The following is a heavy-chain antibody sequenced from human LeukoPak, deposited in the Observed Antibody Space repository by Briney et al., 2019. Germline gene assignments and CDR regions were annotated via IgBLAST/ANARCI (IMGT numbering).Heavy chain of an antibody. V-gene: IGHV4-39*01. CDR1: GGSISNSNYY. J-gene: IGHJ4*02. CDR3: MRHEEEDGYNAKPFDF. Sequence: PSETLSRTCTVSGGSISNSNYYWGWVRQPPGKGLEWIGTIYYSGNTYYTPSLKSRVTISVDTSKNQFSLRLSSVTAADTAVYFCMRHEEEDGYNAKPFDFWGQGTLVTVSS. CDR2: IYYSGNT. D-gene: IGHD5-24*01.